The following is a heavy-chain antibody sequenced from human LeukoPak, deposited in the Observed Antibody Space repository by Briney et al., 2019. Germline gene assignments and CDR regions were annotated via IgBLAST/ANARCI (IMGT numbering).Heavy chain of an antibody. V-gene: IGHV3-21*01. D-gene: IGHD5-24*01. J-gene: IGHJ4*02. CDR2: ISSSSSYI. CDR3: ARERDGYKAFDY. Sequence: GGSLRLSCAASGFTFSSYSMNWVRQAPGKGLEWVSSISSSSSYIYYADSVKGRFTISRDNAKNSLYLQMNSLRAEDTAVYYCARERDGYKAFDYWGQGILVTVSS. CDR1: GFTFSSYS.